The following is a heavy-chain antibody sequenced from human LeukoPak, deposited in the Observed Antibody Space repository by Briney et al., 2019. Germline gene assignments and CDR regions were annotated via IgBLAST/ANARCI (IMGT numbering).Heavy chain of an antibody. V-gene: IGHV4-59*01. Sequence: SETLSLTCTVSGGSISSYYWSWIRQPPGKGLEWIGYIYYSGSTNYNPSLKSRVTISVDTSKNQFSLKLSSVTAADTAVYYCARDLEGLLGPYYFDYWGQGTLVTVSS. CDR2: IYYSGST. D-gene: IGHD3-3*01. CDR3: ARDLEGLLGPYYFDY. CDR1: GGSISSYY. J-gene: IGHJ4*02.